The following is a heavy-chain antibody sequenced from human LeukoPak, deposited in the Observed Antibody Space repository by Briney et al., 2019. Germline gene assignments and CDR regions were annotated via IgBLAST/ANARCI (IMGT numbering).Heavy chain of an antibody. D-gene: IGHD3-10*01. J-gene: IGHJ4*02. V-gene: IGHV3-74*01. Sequence: GGSLSISCAASGFSFSTYWIHWVRQAPVKGLVWVSRINSDGSGATHADSVKGRFTISRDNAKNTVYLQMNSLRVEDTAVYFCTSRNGSGDYWGQGTPVTVSS. CDR1: GFSFSTYW. CDR3: TSRNGSGDY. CDR2: INSDGSGA.